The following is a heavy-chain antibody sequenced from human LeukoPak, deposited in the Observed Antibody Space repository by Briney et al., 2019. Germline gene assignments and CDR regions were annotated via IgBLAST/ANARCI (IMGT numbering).Heavy chain of an antibody. Sequence: GASVKVSCKTSGYTFNTYGITWVRQAPGQGLEWMGWIKNGNTKFSERLQGRLTLTTDTSTSTAYMELRSLISDDTAVYYCARCLRGGDFVAHDAFDIWGQGTMVTVSS. CDR1: GYTFNTYG. J-gene: IGHJ3*02. CDR2: IKNGNT. D-gene: IGHD2-21*02. CDR3: ARCLRGGDFVAHDAFDI. V-gene: IGHV1-18*01.